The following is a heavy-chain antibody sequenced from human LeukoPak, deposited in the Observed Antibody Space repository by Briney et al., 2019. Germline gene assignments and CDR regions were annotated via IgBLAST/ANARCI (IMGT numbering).Heavy chain of an antibody. CDR3: ARGFGAGNYYYGWFDP. D-gene: IGHD3-10*01. J-gene: IGHJ5*02. CDR2: IYYSGST. Sequence: PSETLSLTCTVSGGSISSYYWSWIRQPPGKGLEWIWYIYYSGSTYYNPSLRSRVSISRDMSKNQLSLMLSSVTAADTAVYYCARGFGAGNYYYGWFDPWGQGTLVSVSS. V-gene: IGHV4-59*08. CDR1: GGSISSYY.